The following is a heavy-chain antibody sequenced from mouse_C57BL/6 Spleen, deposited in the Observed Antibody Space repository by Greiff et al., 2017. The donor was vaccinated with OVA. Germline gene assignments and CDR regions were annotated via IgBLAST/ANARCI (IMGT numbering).Heavy chain of an antibody. D-gene: IGHD3-1*01. V-gene: IGHV5-16*01. CDR3: ARGGYRAHYYAMDY. CDR2: INYDGSST. CDR1: GFTFSDYY. J-gene: IGHJ4*01. Sequence: DVKLVESEGGLVQPGSSMKLSCTASGFTFSDYYMAWVRQVPEKGLEWVANINYDGSSTYYLDSLKSRFIISRDNAKNILYLQMSSLKSEDTATYYCARGGYRAHYYAMDYWGQGTSVTVSS.